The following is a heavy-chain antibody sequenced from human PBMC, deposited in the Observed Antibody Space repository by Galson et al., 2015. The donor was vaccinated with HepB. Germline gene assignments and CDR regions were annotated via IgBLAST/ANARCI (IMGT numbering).Heavy chain of an antibody. V-gene: IGHV3-9*01. J-gene: IGHJ4*02. Sequence: SLRLSCAASGFTFDDYAMHWVRQAPGKGLEWVSGISWNSGSIGYADSVKGRFTISRDNAKNSLCLQMNSLRAEDTAVYYCAGYCSSTSCLGPSGRGYYWGQGALVTVSS. CDR3: AGYCSSTSCLGPSGRGYY. CDR1: GFTFDDYA. D-gene: IGHD2-2*01. CDR2: ISWNSGSI.